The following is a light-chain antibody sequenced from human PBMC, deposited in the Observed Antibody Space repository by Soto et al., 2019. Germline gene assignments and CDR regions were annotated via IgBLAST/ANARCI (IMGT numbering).Light chain of an antibody. CDR3: QQYNTYRT. J-gene: IGKJ1*01. CDR2: DAS. Sequence: DSHMTQSLSTLTTSVGDRVTITLRASESIRTWLAWYQHTPGKAPKFLIYDASTLESGVPSRFSGNGSGTEFTLTISSLQPDDFATSYCQQYNTYRTCGQGTKVDIK. V-gene: IGKV1-5*01. CDR1: ESIRTW.